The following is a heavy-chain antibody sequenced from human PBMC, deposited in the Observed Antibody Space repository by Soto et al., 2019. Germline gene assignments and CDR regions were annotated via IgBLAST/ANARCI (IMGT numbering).Heavy chain of an antibody. CDR3: ARDYNDYDILPGQNGMDV. D-gene: IGHD3-9*01. CDR1: GGTFSRYA. CDR2: IIPIFGTA. Sequence: ASVKVSCKASGGTFSRYAISWVRQAPGQGLEWMGGIIPIFGTANYAQKFQGRVTITADESTSTAYMELSSLRSEDTAVYYCARDYNDYDILPGQNGMDVWGPGTSLTVSS. V-gene: IGHV1-69*13. J-gene: IGHJ6*02.